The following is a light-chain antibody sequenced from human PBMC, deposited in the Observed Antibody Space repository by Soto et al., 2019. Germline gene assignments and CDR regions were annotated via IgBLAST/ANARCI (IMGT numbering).Light chain of an antibody. V-gene: IGKV3-20*01. CDR2: GAS. CDR3: QQYGTPLFT. CDR1: QSVTNNF. J-gene: IGKJ3*01. Sequence: IVLTQSPGTLSLSPGERATLSCGASQSVTNNFLAWYQQKPGQAPRLLIYGASSRATGVPDRFSGSGSGTDLTLTMSRLEPGDFAVYYCQQYGTPLFTFGPGTKVDIK.